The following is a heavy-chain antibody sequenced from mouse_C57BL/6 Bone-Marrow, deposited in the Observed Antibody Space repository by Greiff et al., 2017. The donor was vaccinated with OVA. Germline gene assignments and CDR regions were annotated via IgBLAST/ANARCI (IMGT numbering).Heavy chain of an antibody. Sequence: QVQLQQPGAELVKPGASVKMSCKASGYTFTSYWITWVKQRPGQGLEWIGDISPGSGSTNYNDKFKSKATLTVDTSSSPAYMHLSSLTSEDSAVYYCARTVWYPWYFDVWGTGTTVTVSS. CDR1: GYTFTSYW. CDR3: ARTVWYPWYFDV. D-gene: IGHD2-10*02. CDR2: ISPGSGST. V-gene: IGHV1-55*01. J-gene: IGHJ1*03.